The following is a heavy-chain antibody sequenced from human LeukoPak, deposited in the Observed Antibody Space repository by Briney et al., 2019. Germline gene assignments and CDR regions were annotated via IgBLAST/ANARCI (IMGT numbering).Heavy chain of an antibody. CDR2: IRYDGSNK. D-gene: IGHD3-16*01. J-gene: IGHJ5*02. V-gene: IGHV3-30*02. CDR1: GFTFSSYG. Sequence: PGGSLRLSCAASGFTFSSYGMHWVRQAPGKGLEWVAFIRYDGSNKYYADSVKGRFTISRDNSKNTLHLQMNSLRAEDTAVYYCARLTPNWFDPWGRGTLVTVSS. CDR3: ARLTPNWFDP.